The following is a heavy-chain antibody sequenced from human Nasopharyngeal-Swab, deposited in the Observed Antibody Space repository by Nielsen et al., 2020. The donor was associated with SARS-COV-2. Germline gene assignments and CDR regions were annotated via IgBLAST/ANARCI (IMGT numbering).Heavy chain of an antibody. Sequence: GGSLRLPCAASGFTFSSYALSWVRQAPGKGLEWVSAISGSGGSTYYADSVKGRFTISRDNSKNTLYLQMNSLRAEDTAVYYCAKPDKGTHDYWGQGTLVTVSS. CDR3: AKPDKGTHDY. J-gene: IGHJ4*02. V-gene: IGHV3-23*01. CDR2: ISGSGGST. CDR1: GFTFSSYA. D-gene: IGHD1-1*01.